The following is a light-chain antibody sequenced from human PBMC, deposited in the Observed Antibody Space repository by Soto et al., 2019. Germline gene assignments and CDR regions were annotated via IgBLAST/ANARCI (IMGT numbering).Light chain of an antibody. Sequence: LLTQSPSSLSASVGDRVTITCRASQGIDSSFAWYQQKPGKAPKLLIYAASNLQSGVPSRFSGSGSGTHFTLTISSLQPEDFATYYCQQLHGYPITFGQGTRLEI. CDR3: QQLHGYPIT. CDR2: AAS. J-gene: IGKJ5*01. CDR1: QGIDSS. V-gene: IGKV1-9*01.